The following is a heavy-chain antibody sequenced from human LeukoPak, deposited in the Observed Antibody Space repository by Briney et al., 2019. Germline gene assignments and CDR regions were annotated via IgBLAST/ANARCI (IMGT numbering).Heavy chain of an antibody. D-gene: IGHD3-10*01. CDR3: ARTRKTITMVRGVIMGTQRYFDY. V-gene: IGHV4-4*02. Sequence: SGTLSLTCSVSGGSISNNNWWSWVRQSPGKGLEWIGNIYHSGTTHYNPSLKSRATISVDKSKNQFSLKLNSVTAADTAVYYCARTRKTITMVRGVIMGTQRYFDYWGQGTLVTVSS. CDR2: IYHSGTT. J-gene: IGHJ4*02. CDR1: GGSISNNNW.